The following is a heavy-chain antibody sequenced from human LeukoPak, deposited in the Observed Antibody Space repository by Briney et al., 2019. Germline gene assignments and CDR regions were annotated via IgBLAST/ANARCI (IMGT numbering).Heavy chain of an antibody. Sequence: GGSLRLSCAASGFTFSSYAMSWVRQAPGKGLEWVSAISGSGGSTYYADSVKGRFTISRGNSKNTLYLQMNSLRAEDTAVYYCAKDRGYSYGEIQDWGQGTLVTVSS. D-gene: IGHD5-18*01. CDR2: ISGSGGST. V-gene: IGHV3-23*01. J-gene: IGHJ1*01. CDR3: AKDRGYSYGEIQD. CDR1: GFTFSSYA.